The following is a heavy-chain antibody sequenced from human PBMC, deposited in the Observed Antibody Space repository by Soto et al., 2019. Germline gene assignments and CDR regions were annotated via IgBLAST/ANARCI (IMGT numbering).Heavy chain of an antibody. CDR3: AKEGEWELLLND. Sequence: EVQLVESGGVVVQPGGSLRLSCAASGFTFDDYTMHWVRQAPGKGLEWVSLISWDGGGTYYADSVKGRITISRDNSKNSLYLQMNSLRTEDTALYYCAKEGEWELLLNDWGQGTLVTVSS. CDR2: ISWDGGGT. V-gene: IGHV3-43*01. D-gene: IGHD1-26*01. J-gene: IGHJ4*02. CDR1: GFTFDDYT.